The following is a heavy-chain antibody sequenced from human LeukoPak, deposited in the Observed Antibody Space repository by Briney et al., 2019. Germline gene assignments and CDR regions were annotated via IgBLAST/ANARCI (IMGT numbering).Heavy chain of an antibody. Sequence: GGPLRLSCAASGFTFSTYVMTWVRQAQGKGLEWVSGITASGGSTWYADSVKGRFTISRDNSKNTLYLQMTSLRAEDTAIYYCVKSDYDILTPYHNWGQGTLVTVSS. V-gene: IGHV3-23*01. D-gene: IGHD3-9*01. CDR1: GFTFSTYV. J-gene: IGHJ4*02. CDR3: VKSDYDILTPYHN. CDR2: ITASGGST.